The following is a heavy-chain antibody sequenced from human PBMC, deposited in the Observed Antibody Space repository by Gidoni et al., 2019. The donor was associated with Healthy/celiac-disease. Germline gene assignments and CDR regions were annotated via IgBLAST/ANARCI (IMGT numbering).Heavy chain of an antibody. Sequence: EVQLVEYGGGLVQPGGSLQISCVASGFTFSGSAMHWGRQASGHGLEWVGRIRSKANSYATADAASVKGRFTISRDDSKNTAYLQMNSLKTEDTAVYYCTREYSGSYFPWGQGTLVTVSS. CDR3: TREYSGSYFP. D-gene: IGHD1-26*01. J-gene: IGHJ5*02. V-gene: IGHV3-73*02. CDR2: IRSKANSYAT. CDR1: GFTFSGSA.